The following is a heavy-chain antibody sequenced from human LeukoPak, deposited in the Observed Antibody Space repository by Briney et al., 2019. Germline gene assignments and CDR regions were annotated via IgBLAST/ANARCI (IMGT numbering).Heavy chain of an antibody. Sequence: GASVKVSCKASGYTFTGYYMHWVRQAPGQGLEWMGRINPNSGGTNYAQKFQGRVTMTRDTSISTAYVELSRLRSDDTAVYYCAREHDYGDSGGYWGQGTLVTVSS. D-gene: IGHD4-17*01. CDR1: GYTFTGYY. CDR3: AREHDYGDSGGY. CDR2: INPNSGGT. J-gene: IGHJ4*02. V-gene: IGHV1-2*06.